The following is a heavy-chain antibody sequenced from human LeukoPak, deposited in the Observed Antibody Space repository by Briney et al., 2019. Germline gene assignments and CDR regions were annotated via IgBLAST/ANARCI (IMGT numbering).Heavy chain of an antibody. Sequence: PSETLSLTCTVPGGSISSSSYYWGWIRQPPGNGLEWIGSIYYSGSTYYNPSLKSRVTISVDTSKNQFSLKLSSVTAADTAVYYCARLVLLRFGELLYYFDYWGQGTLVTVPS. V-gene: IGHV4-39*01. CDR1: GGSISSSSYY. D-gene: IGHD3-10*01. CDR3: ARLVLLRFGELLYYFDY. CDR2: IYYSGST. J-gene: IGHJ4*02.